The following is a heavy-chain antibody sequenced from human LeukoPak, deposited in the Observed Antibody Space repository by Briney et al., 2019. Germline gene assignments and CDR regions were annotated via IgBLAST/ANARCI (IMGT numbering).Heavy chain of an antibody. D-gene: IGHD3-10*01. Sequence: GGSLRLSCAASGFTFSSYAMSWVRQAPGKGLEWVSVISGSGGSTYYADSVKGRFTISRDNSKNTLYLQMNSLRAEDTAVYYCAKAGCGSGRCPYYYYGMDVWGQGTTVTVSS. CDR3: AKAGCGSGRCPYYYYGMDV. V-gene: IGHV3-23*01. CDR1: GFTFSSYA. J-gene: IGHJ6*02. CDR2: ISGSGGST.